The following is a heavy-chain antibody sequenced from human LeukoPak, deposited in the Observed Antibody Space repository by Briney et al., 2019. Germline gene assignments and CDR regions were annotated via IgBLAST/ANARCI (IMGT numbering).Heavy chain of an antibody. D-gene: IGHD3-22*01. Sequence: PGGSLRLSCAASGFTFSSYAMRWVRQAPGKGLKWVSVVSGSGGTTHYADSVKGRFTISRDNSKNTLYLQMNSLRVDDTAVYYRARAYHDSSGSYGVDYSGQGTLVTVSS. CDR1: GFTFSSYA. J-gene: IGHJ4*02. CDR2: VSGSGGTT. CDR3: ARAYHDSSGSYGVDY. V-gene: IGHV3-23*01.